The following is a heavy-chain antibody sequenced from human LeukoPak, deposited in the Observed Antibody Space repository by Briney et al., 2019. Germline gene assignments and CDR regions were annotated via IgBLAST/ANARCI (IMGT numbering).Heavy chain of an antibody. CDR1: GYTFTIYD. Sequence: ASVKVSCKASGYTFTIYDINWVRQATGQGLEWMGWMNPNSGNTGYAQKFQGRVTMTRNTSISTAYMELSSLRSEDTAVYYCARARGDYYYYYGMDVWGQGTTVTVSS. CDR2: MNPNSGNT. J-gene: IGHJ6*02. V-gene: IGHV1-8*01. CDR3: ARARGDYYYYYGMDV. D-gene: IGHD3-10*01.